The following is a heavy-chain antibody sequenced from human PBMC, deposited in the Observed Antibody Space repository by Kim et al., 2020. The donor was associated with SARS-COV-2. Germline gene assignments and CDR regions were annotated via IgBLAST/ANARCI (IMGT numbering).Heavy chain of an antibody. CDR1: GFTFSSYE. Sequence: GGSLRLSCAASGFTFSSYEMNWVRQAPGKGLEWVSYISTSGGTIYYAGSVMGRFTISRDNAKNSLHLQMNSLRAEDTAVYYCARERGGSDFWSGYYRGPFDFWGQGTLVTVSS. CDR2: ISTSGGTI. J-gene: IGHJ4*02. D-gene: IGHD3-3*01. CDR3: ARERGGSDFWSGYYRGPFDF. V-gene: IGHV3-48*03.